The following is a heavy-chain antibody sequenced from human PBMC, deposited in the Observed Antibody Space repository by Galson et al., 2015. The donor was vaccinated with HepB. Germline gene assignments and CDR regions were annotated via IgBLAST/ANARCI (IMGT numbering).Heavy chain of an antibody. Sequence: LRLSCAASGFIYSTYAMTWVRQAPGRGLEWVSGISGSGGSTYADSVKGRFTISRDNSKNTLYLQMNSLRAEDAAVYYCAKGPHDYGDYPNYFDYWGLGILVTVSS. CDR2: ISGSGGST. V-gene: IGHV3-23*01. D-gene: IGHD4-17*01. CDR3: AKGPHDYGDYPNYFDY. J-gene: IGHJ4*02. CDR1: GFIYSTYA.